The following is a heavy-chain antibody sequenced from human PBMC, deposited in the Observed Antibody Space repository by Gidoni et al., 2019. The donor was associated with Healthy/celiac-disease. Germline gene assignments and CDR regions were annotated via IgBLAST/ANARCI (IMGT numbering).Heavy chain of an antibody. CDR3: ANCQYYDILTGYSLSDY. V-gene: IGHV3-23*01. Sequence: TISRDNSKNTLYLQMNSLRSEDTAVYYCANCQYYDILTGYSLSDYWGQGTLVTVSS. D-gene: IGHD3-9*01. J-gene: IGHJ4*02.